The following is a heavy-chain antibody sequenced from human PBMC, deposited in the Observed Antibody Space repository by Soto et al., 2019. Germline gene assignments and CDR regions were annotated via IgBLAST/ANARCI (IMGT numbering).Heavy chain of an antibody. D-gene: IGHD2-8*01. CDR3: ARGLLYATTYFDY. J-gene: IGHJ4*02. CDR1: GDTFTTNS. Sequence: QVQLVQSGAEVKKPGSSGKVSCTASGDTFTTNSINWVRQAPGQGLEWMGGIIPVVGTTKYAQKYQDRITITGDKCTNTAYMELSSLRSDDTAVYYCARGLLYATTYFDYWGQGTPVTVSS. V-gene: IGHV1-69*06. CDR2: IIPVVGTT.